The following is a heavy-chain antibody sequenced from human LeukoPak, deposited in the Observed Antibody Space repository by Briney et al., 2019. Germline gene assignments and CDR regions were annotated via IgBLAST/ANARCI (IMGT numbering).Heavy chain of an antibody. V-gene: IGHV3-21*01. CDR2: ISSSSSYI. J-gene: IGHJ4*02. CDR1: GFTFSSYS. Sequence: PGRSLRLSCAASGFTFSSYSMNWVRQAPGKGLEWVSSISSSSSYIYYADSVKGRFTISRDNAKNSLYLQMNSLRAEDTAVYYCARDPEAYGSGSNLFDYWGQGTLVTVSS. CDR3: ARDPEAYGSGSNLFDY. D-gene: IGHD3-10*01.